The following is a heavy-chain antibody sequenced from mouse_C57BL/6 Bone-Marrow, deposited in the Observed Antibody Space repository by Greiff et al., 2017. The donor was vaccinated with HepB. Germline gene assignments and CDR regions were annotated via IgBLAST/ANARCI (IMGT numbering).Heavy chain of an antibody. CDR2: INPSSGYT. CDR3: ALRSWFAY. D-gene: IGHD1-1*01. CDR1: GYTFTSYT. J-gene: IGHJ3*01. Sequence: VQGVESGAELARPGASVKMSCKASGYTFTSYTMHWVKQRPGQGLEWIGYINPSSGYTKYNQKFKDKATLTADKSSSTAYMQLSSLTSEDSAVYYCALRSWFAYWGQGTLVTVSA. V-gene: IGHV1-4*01.